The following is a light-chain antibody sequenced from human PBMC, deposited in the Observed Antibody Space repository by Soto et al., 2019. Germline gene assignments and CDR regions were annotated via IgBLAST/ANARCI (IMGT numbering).Light chain of an antibody. J-gene: IGKJ3*01. CDR2: SAS. CDR3: QHYDSYPWV. V-gene: IGKV1-16*01. Sequence: DIQMTQSPSSLSASVGDRVTITCRASQGISTYLGWYQQEPGKVPKSLIYSASSLQSGVPSRFSASGSGTEFTLTISEMWPDDVSTSSCQHYDSYPWVVGPGTK. CDR1: QGISTY.